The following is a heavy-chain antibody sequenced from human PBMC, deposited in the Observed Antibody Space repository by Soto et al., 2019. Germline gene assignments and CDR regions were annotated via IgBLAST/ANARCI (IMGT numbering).Heavy chain of an antibody. D-gene: IGHD4-17*01. Sequence: PSETLSLTCAVYGGSFSGYYWIWIRQPPGKGLEWIGYISNSGSTGYNPSLKTRLSMSVDRSKNQFTLRLTSVTAADTAVYFCATESGSTYGYFDYWGQGTQVTVSS. CDR2: ISNSGST. V-gene: IGHV4-34*03. J-gene: IGHJ4*02. CDR3: ATESGSTYGYFDY. CDR1: GGSFSGYY.